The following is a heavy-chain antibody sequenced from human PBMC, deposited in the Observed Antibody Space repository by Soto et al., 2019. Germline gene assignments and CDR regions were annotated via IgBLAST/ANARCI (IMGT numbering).Heavy chain of an antibody. J-gene: IGHJ4*02. V-gene: IGHV4-59*08. D-gene: IGHD2-2*01. CDR2: IYYSGST. CDR3: CSTSWRFDY. Sequence: SETLSLTCTVSGGSISSYYWSWIRQPPGKGLEWIGYIYYSGSTNYNPSLKSRVTISVDTSKNQFSLTLSSVTAADTAVSYCCSTSWRFDYWGQGTLVTVSS. CDR1: GGSISSYY.